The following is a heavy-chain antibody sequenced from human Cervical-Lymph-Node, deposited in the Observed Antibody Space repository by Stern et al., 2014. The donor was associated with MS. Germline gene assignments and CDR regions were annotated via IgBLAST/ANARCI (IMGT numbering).Heavy chain of an antibody. CDR2: IYPSGST. V-gene: IGHV4-4*02. D-gene: IGHD6-6*01. J-gene: IGHJ3*02. CDR3: AREGYSSSYDAFDI. Sequence: QVQLVQSGPGLVKPSGTLSLTCAVSGGSISSSNWWSWVRQPPGKGLEWIGGIYPSGSTNYNPSLKSRVTISVDKSKNQFSLKLSSVTAADTAVYYCAREGYSSSYDAFDIWGQGTMVTVSS. CDR1: GGSISSSNW.